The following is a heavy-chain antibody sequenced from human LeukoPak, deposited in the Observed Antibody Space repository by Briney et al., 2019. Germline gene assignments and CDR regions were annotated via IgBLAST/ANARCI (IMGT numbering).Heavy chain of an antibody. CDR2: VTSSSSYV. D-gene: IGHD3-16*01. Sequence: PGGSLRLSCAASGFTFSSYNMNWVRQAPGKGLEWVSSVTSSSSYVYYADSVKGRFTISRDNSKNSLFLQMNSLRAEDTAVYYCARDPGGGGYWGQGTLVTVSS. J-gene: IGHJ4*02. V-gene: IGHV3-21*01. CDR3: ARDPGGGGY. CDR1: GFTFSSYN.